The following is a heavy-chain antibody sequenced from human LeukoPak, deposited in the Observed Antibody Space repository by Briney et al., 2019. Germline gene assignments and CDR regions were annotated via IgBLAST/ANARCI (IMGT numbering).Heavy chain of an antibody. CDR3: ARDLFDDYSLDY. CDR2: ISSSSSII. Sequence: NPGGSLRLSCAASGFTFSSYSMNWVRQAPGKGLEWVSSISSSSSIIYYADSVKGRFKITRDKANMALDQHMNNLRAEDTAVYYCARDLFDDYSLDYWGQGTLVTVSS. V-gene: IGHV3-21*01. CDR1: GFTFSSYS. D-gene: IGHD3-16*01. J-gene: IGHJ4*02.